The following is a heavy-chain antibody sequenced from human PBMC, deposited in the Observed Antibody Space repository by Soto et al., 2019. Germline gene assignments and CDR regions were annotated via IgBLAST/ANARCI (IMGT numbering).Heavy chain of an antibody. D-gene: IGHD6-13*01. V-gene: IGHV5-51*01. Sequence: GESLKISCKGSGYSFTSYWIGWVRQMPGKGLEWMGIIYPGDSDTRYSPSFQGQVTISVDKSKNQFTLQLTSVTVADTAVYYCATSYGNAWYTFWGQGTQVTVSS. CDR3: ATSYGNAWYTF. CDR1: GYSFTSYW. J-gene: IGHJ4*02. CDR2: IYPGDSDT.